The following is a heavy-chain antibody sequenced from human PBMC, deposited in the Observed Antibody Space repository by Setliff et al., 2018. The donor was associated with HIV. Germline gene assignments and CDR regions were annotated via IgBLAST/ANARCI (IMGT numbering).Heavy chain of an antibody. V-gene: IGHV4-59*08. CDR1: GGSISSYY. Sequence: SETLSLTCTVSGGSISSYYWSWIRQPPGKGLEWIGYIYYSGSTNYNPSLKSRVTISVDTSKSQFSLRLNSVTAADTAVYYCARTKTEMGYYYGMDVWGQGTTVTVSS. CDR2: IYYSGST. CDR3: ARTKTEMGYYYGMDV. D-gene: IGHD1-1*01. J-gene: IGHJ6*02.